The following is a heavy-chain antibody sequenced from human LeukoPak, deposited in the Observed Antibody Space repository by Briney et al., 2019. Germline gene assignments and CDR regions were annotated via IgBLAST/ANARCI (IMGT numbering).Heavy chain of an antibody. J-gene: IGHJ4*02. V-gene: IGHV4-38-2*02. D-gene: IGHD3-10*01. Sequence: SETLSLTCTVSGYSISSGYYWGWIRQPPGKGLEWIGSVYHSGSAHYNPSLKSRVTISVDMSKNQFSLRLSSVTAADTAVYYCARHSGEFGDSPPNIDYWGQGTLVTVSS. CDR3: ARHSGEFGDSPPNIDY. CDR2: VYHSGSA. CDR1: GYSISSGYY.